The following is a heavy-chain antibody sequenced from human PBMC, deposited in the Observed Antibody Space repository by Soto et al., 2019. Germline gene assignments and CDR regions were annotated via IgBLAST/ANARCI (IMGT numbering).Heavy chain of an antibody. CDR1: GGSISSYY. CDR3: ARGGYCISTSCRPDYYYYGMDV. J-gene: IGHJ6*02. V-gene: IGHV4-59*01. Sequence: SETLSLTCTVSGGSISSYYWSWIRQPPGKGLEWIGYIYYSGSTNYNPSLKSRVTISVDTSKNQFSLKLSSVTAADTAVYYCARGGYCISTSCRPDYYYYGMDVWGQGTTVTVSS. CDR2: IYYSGST. D-gene: IGHD2-2*01.